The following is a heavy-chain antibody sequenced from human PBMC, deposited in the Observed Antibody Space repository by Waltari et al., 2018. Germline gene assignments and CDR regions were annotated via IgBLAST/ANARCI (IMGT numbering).Heavy chain of an antibody. V-gene: IGHV3-53*01. J-gene: IGHJ6*04. CDR2: IYNDGRT. Sequence: EVQLVESGGGLIQTGGSLTLSCAPSGLTVTTNYMSWVGQAPGKGLGWFSLIYNDGRTYYADSVKGRFTISRDDSNNMLYLHMNTLRVEDTAVYYCAKDWYGPGGGPDGWGKGTTVIVSS. CDR3: AKDWYGPGGGPDG. D-gene: IGHD3-10*01. CDR1: GLTVTTNY.